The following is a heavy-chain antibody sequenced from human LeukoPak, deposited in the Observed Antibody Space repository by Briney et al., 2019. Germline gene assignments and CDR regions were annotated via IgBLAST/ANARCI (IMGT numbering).Heavy chain of an antibody. J-gene: IGHJ3*02. CDR3: AREVGDADTTYSDAFDI. V-gene: IGHV4-30-4*08. CDR1: GGSFGSGDYY. Sequence: PSETLSLTCTVSGGSFGSGDYYWSWVRQPPGKGLEWIGYIHNTGNAYYDPSLKSRVTVSIDTSRNQFSLKVTSVTAADTAVYYCAREVGDADTTYSDAFDIWGQGTMVTVSS. D-gene: IGHD1-26*01. CDR2: IHNTGNA.